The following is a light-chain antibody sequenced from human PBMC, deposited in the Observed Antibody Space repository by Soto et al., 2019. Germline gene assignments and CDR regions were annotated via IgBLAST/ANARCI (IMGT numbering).Light chain of an antibody. CDR3: QQYGSCPIT. CDR2: GAS. V-gene: IGKV3-20*01. Sequence: EIVLTQSPGTLSLSPGERETLSCRASQSVSSSYLDWYQQKPGQAPRLLIYGASSRATGIPDRFSGSGSGTDFTLTISRLEPEDFALYYCQQYGSCPITFGQGTRLEIK. J-gene: IGKJ5*01. CDR1: QSVSSSY.